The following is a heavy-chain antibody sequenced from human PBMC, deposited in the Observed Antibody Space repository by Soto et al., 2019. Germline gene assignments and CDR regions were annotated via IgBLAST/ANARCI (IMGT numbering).Heavy chain of an antibody. V-gene: IGHV3-15*01. J-gene: IGHJ4*02. CDR1: GFAFSSAW. CDR2: LKSEAAGGTT. Sequence: GGSLRLSCAASGFAFSSAWMSWVRQAPGKGLEWVGRLKSEAAGGTTDYAAPVKGRFTISRDDSKNTLYLQMNSLKTDDTAVYYCSYDSSRGDYWGLGTLLTVSS. D-gene: IGHD3-22*01. CDR3: SYDSSRGDY.